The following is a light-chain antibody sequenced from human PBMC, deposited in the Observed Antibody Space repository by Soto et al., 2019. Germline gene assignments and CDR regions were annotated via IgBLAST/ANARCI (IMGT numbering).Light chain of an antibody. V-gene: IGLV2-8*01. CDR2: EVS. J-gene: IGLJ1*01. CDR1: SNDVGGYNF. Sequence: QSVLAQPPSASGSPGQSVTISCAGTSNDVGGYNFASWYQQHPGKAPKLMIFEVSKRPSGVPDRFSGSKSGNTASLTVSGLQAEDEADYYCSSYAGNNIFYVFGTGTKVTVL. CDR3: SSYAGNNIFYV.